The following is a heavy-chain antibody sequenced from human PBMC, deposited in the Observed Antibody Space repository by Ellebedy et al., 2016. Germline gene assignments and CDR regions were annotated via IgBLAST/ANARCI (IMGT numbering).Heavy chain of an antibody. CDR2: IYYSGST. CDR1: GGSISSGGYY. V-gene: IGHV4-31*03. Sequence: SETLSLTXTVSGGSISSGGYYWSWIRQHPGKGLEWIGYIYYSGSTYYNPSLKSRVTISVDTSKNQFSLKLSSVTAADTAVYYCAGQRLVPAAMYYYYYGMDVWGQGTTVTVSS. D-gene: IGHD2-2*01. CDR3: AGQRLVPAAMYYYYYGMDV. J-gene: IGHJ6*02.